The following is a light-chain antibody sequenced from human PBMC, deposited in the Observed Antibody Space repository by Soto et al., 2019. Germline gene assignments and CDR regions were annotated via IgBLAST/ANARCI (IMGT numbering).Light chain of an antibody. CDR1: QSISNY. CDR2: AAS. J-gene: IGKJ3*01. CDR3: QKYNSAPQT. V-gene: IGKV1-27*01. Sequence: DIQLTQSPSVLSASVGERVTITFRASQSISNYLAWYQQKPGQVPKLLIYAASTLQSGVPSRFSGSGSGTDFTLTISSLQPEDVATYYCQKYNSAPQTFGPGTKVDI.